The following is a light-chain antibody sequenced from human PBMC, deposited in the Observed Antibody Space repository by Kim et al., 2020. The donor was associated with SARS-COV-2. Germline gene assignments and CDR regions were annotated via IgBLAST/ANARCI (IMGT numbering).Light chain of an antibody. CDR1: GSNIGADYG. J-gene: IGLJ1*01. CDR2: LDS. Sequence: QSVLTQPPSVSGAPGERVTISCTGGGSNIGADYGVHWYQQLPGTAPRVLIYLDSSRPSGVPDRFSASKSGTSASLAITGLQPEDEADYYCQSYDNRLGGFVFGSGTKVTVL. V-gene: IGLV1-40*01. CDR3: QSYDNRLGGFV.